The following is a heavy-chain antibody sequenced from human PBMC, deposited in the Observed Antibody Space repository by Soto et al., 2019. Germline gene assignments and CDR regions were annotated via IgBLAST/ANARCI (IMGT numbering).Heavy chain of an antibody. D-gene: IGHD3-22*01. CDR2: ISYDGSNK. CDR1: GFTFSSYA. V-gene: IGHV3-30-3*01. J-gene: IGHJ4*02. Sequence: SLILSCAASGFTFSSYAMHWVRQAPGKGLEWVAVISYDGSNKYYADSVKGRFTISRDNSKNTLYLQMNSLRAEDTAVYYCARDHKYYYDSSGYYLYYFDYWGQGNLVTVSS. CDR3: ARDHKYYYDSSGYYLYYFDY.